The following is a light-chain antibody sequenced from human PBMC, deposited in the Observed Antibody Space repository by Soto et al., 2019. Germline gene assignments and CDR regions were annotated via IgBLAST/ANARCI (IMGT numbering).Light chain of an antibody. CDR2: EVS. J-gene: IGLJ3*02. CDR1: SSDVGGYNY. CDR3: TSYRTNHTWL. Sequence: QSALTQPASVSGSPGQSITISCTGTSSDVGGYNYVSWYQQHPGKAPKLIIYEVSNRHSGVSHRFSGYKSGNTASLTSSGLQAEEEADYYCTSYRTNHTWLFGGGTKLTVL. V-gene: IGLV2-14*01.